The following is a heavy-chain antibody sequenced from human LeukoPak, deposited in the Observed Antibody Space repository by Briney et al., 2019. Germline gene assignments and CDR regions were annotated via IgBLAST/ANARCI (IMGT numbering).Heavy chain of an antibody. CDR1: GYTFTTYY. Sequence: GASVTVSSKSSGYTFTTYYMHWVRQAPGQGLEWMGWINPNSGGTNYAQKFQGRVTITRDTSISTAYMELSRLRSDDTAVYYCARGASGVYTVTTSWFDPWGQGTLVTVSS. CDR3: ARGASGVYTVTTSWFDP. J-gene: IGHJ5*02. D-gene: IGHD4-17*01. CDR2: INPNSGGT. V-gene: IGHV1-2*02.